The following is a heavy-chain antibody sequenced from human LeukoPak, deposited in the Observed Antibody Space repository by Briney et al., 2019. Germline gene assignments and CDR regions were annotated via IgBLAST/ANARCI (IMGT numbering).Heavy chain of an antibody. CDR3: AKDLYQYAASWFDS. D-gene: IGHD2-2*01. CDR2: ISRSSREI. V-gene: IGHV3-23*01. Sequence: RGSLRLSRVAPGDSLDMYAISCVRQTPREGLEWVSGISRSSREIYYTDSVEGRFTISRDNSKNTLYLQMSSLRVADTAAYYCAKDLYQYAASWFDSWGQGTLVTVSS. CDR1: GDSLDMYA. J-gene: IGHJ5*01.